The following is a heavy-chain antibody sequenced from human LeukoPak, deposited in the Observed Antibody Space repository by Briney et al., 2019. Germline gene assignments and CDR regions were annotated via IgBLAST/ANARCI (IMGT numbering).Heavy chain of an antibody. CDR2: INPNSGGT. V-gene: IGHV1-2*02. J-gene: IGHJ4*02. CDR3: ARVIAVADTFDY. CDR1: GYTFTGYY. D-gene: IGHD6-19*01. Sequence: ASVKVSCKASGYTFTGYYMHWVRQAPGQGLEWMGWINPNSGGTNYAQKFQGRDTMTRDTSISTAYMELSRLRSDDTAVYYCARVIAVADTFDYWGQGTLVTVSS.